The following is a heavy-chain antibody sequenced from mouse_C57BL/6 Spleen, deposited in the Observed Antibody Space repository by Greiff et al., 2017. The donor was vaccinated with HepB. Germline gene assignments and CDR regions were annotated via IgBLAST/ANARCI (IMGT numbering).Heavy chain of an antibody. Sequence: QVQLQQPGAELVKPGASVKLSCKASGYTFTSYWMQWVKQRPGQGLEWIGEIDPSDSYTNYNQKFKGKATLTVDTSSSTAYMQLSSLTSEDSAVYYCARGGSTVGDYFDYWGQGTTLTVSS. J-gene: IGHJ2*01. CDR3: ARGGSTVGDYFDY. D-gene: IGHD1-1*01. CDR1: GYTFTSYW. V-gene: IGHV1-50*01. CDR2: IDPSDSYT.